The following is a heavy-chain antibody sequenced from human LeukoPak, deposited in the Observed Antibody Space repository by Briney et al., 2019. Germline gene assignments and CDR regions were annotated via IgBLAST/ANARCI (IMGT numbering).Heavy chain of an antibody. CDR1: GFTFTNYW. CDR2: MNQDGSEK. D-gene: IGHD4-17*01. V-gene: IGHV3-7*04. Sequence: GGSLRLSCAASGFTFTNYWMNWVRLAPGKGLEWVANMNQDGSEKYYVDSVKGRFTISRDNAKNSLYLQMNSLRVEDTAVYYCARGQVTSVTRLAAFDIWGQGTMVTVSS. CDR3: ARGQVTSVTRLAAFDI. J-gene: IGHJ3*02.